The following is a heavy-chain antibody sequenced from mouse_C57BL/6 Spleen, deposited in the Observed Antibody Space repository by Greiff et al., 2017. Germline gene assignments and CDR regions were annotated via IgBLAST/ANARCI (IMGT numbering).Heavy chain of an antibody. CDR3: TTNWDGGDGGY. CDR2: ISSGGGYI. D-gene: IGHD4-1*01. CDR1: GFTFSSYA. J-gene: IGHJ2*01. Sequence: EVMLVESGEGLVKPGGSLKLSCAASGFTFSSYAMSWVRQTPEKRLEWVAYISSGGGYIYYADTVQGRFTISRDNARNTLYLQMSRLKSEDTAMXYCTTNWDGGDGGYWGQGTTLTVSS. V-gene: IGHV5-9-1*02.